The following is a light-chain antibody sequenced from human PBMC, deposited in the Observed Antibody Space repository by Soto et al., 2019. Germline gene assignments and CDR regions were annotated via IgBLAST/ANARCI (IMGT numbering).Light chain of an antibody. CDR3: QHYDNLPPYT. Sequence: DIPMTQSPSSLSASVGDRVTITCQASRDISAYLNWYQQKPGKPPKLLVFDASNLQTGVPSRFSGSGSGTHFTFTISSLQPEDIATYYCQHYDNLPPYTFGQGTRLEIK. CDR1: RDISAY. J-gene: IGKJ2*01. CDR2: DAS. V-gene: IGKV1-33*01.